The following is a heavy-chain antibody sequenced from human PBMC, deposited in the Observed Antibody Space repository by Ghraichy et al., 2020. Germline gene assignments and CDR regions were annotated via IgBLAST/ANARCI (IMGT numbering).Heavy chain of an antibody. CDR2: IYYSGST. D-gene: IGHD6-13*01. J-gene: IGHJ6*02. V-gene: IGHV4-61*01. Sequence: SETLSLTCTVSGGSVSSGSYYWSWIRQPPGKGLEWIGYIYYSGSTNYNPSLKSRVTISVDTSKNQFSLKLSSVTAADTAVYYCAREPGSRIAAAGLVNGGDVWGQGTTVTVSS. CDR3: AREPGSRIAAAGLVNGGDV. CDR1: GGSVSSGSYY.